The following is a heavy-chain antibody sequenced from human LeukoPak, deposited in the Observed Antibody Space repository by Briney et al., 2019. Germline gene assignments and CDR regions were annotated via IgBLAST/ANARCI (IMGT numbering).Heavy chain of an antibody. CDR2: IFYSGST. Sequence: SETLSLTCTVSGVSIRSYYWTWIRQPPGKELQWIGSIFYSGSTNYNPSLKSRVTISVDTSKNQFSLKLSSVTAADTAVYYCARQRFLEWYFDYWGQGTLVTVSS. CDR1: GVSIRSYY. J-gene: IGHJ4*02. D-gene: IGHD3-3*01. V-gene: IGHV4-59*08. CDR3: ARQRFLEWYFDY.